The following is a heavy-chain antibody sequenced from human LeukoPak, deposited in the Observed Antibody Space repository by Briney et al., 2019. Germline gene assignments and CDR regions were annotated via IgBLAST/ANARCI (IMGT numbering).Heavy chain of an antibody. V-gene: IGHV3-15*01. J-gene: IGHJ4*02. Sequence: GGSLRLSCAASGFTFSNAWMSWVRQAPGKGLEWVGRIKSKTDGGTTDYAAPVKGRFTISRDDSKNTLYLQMNSLKTEDTAVHYCTTPPYSSGWNSNYWGQGTLVTVSS. CDR2: IKSKTDGGTT. D-gene: IGHD6-19*01. CDR3: TTPPYSSGWNSNY. CDR1: GFTFSNAW.